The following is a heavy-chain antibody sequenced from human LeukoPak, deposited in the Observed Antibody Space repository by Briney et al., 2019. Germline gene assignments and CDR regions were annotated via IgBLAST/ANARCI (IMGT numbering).Heavy chain of an antibody. CDR1: GYTFTSYS. D-gene: IGHD2-21*02. V-gene: IGHV1-46*01. CDR3: ARDNCGGDCHFDY. Sequence: ASVKVSCKPSGYTFTSYSMHWVRQAPGQGLEWVGIINPSDGTTRYAQKFQGRVTMTRDMSTRTVYMELSTLRSDDTAVYYCARDNCGGDCHFDYWGQGTLVTVSS. J-gene: IGHJ4*02. CDR2: INPSDGTT.